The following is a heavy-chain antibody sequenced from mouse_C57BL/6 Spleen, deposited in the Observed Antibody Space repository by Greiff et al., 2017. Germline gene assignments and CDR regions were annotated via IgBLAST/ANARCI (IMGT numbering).Heavy chain of an antibody. V-gene: IGHV1-69*01. Sequence: VQLQQPGAELVMPGASVKLSCKASGYTFTSYWMHWVKQRPGQGLEWIGELDPSDSYTNYNKKIKGKSTLPVDKSSSPAYMQLSSLTSEDSAVYYCARILRTEADYWGQGTTLTVSS. J-gene: IGHJ2*01. CDR1: GYTFTSYW. CDR2: LDPSDSYT. D-gene: IGHD1-1*01. CDR3: ARILRTEADY.